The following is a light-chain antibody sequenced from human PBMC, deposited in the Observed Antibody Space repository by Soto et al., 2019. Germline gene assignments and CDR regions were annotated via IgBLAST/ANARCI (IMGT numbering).Light chain of an antibody. J-gene: IGLJ3*02. CDR1: SSDVGGYNL. CDR3: CSYAGSPTSNSV. Sequence: QSALTQPAAVSGTPGQSITISCTGTSSDVGGYNLVSWYQQHPGQAPKLIIYEDTKRPSGVCNRFSGSKSGNTASLTISGLQTEDEDDYSCCSYAGSPTSNSVFGGGTKLTVL. CDR2: EDT. V-gene: IGLV2-23*01.